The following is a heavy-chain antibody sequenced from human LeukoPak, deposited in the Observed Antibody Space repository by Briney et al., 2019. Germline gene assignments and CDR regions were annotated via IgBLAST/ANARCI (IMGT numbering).Heavy chain of an antibody. Sequence: QPGGSLRLSCAASGFTFITYWMHWVRQAPGKGLVWVSSINSDGSTTTYADSVKGRFTISRDNAKNMMYLQMNSLRAEDTAVYYCARAFGSGSQVINYFDFWGQGTLVTVSS. J-gene: IGHJ4*02. CDR3: ARAFGSGSQVINYFDF. CDR2: INSDGSTT. CDR1: GFTFITYW. D-gene: IGHD3-10*01. V-gene: IGHV3-74*01.